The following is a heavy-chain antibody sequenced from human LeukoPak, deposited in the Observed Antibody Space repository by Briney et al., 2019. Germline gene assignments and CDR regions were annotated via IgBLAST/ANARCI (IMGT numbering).Heavy chain of an antibody. CDR1: GGSFSGYY. CDR3: VLLRVMVKIRKGCDL. D-gene: IGHD5-18*01. V-gene: IGHV4-34*01. Sequence: PTESLSLTCAVYGGSFSGYYWSWIRQPPGKGLEWIGEINHSGSTNYNPSLKSRVTISVDTSKNQFSLKLSSVDAWDSAGYCCVLLRVMVKIRKGCDLWREGTLVTVFS. J-gene: IGHJ5*02. CDR2: INHSGST.